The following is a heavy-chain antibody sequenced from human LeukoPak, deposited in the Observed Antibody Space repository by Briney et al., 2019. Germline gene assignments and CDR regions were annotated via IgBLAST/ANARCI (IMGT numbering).Heavy chain of an antibody. V-gene: IGHV3-74*01. J-gene: IGHJ4*02. CDR2: INSDGSWT. Sequence: GGSLRLSCAASGNYWVHWVRQAPGKGLVWVSHINSDGSWTSYADSVKGRFTISKDNAKNTVYLQMNNLRAEDTAVYYCVSFYETYWGRGTLVTVSS. CDR3: VSFYETY. CDR1: GNYW. D-gene: IGHD2/OR15-2a*01.